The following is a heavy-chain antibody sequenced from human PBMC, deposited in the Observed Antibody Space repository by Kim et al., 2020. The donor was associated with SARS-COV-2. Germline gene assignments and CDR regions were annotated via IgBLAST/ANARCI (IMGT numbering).Heavy chain of an antibody. CDR1: GFTFRSYG. D-gene: IGHD5-12*01. CDR2: ISYDGSNK. V-gene: IGHV3-30*18. Sequence: GVSLRLSCAASGFTFRSYGMHWVRQAPGKGLEWVAVISYDGSNKYYVDSVKGRFTISRDNSKNTVYLQMNSLRAEDTAVYHCAKTRSGYSGYFDYWGQGTLVTVSS. CDR3: AKTRSGYSGYFDY. J-gene: IGHJ4*02.